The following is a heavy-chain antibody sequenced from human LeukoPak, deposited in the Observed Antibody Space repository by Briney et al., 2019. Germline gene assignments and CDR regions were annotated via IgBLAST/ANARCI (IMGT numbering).Heavy chain of an antibody. CDR3: ARDCSSSSCYNVY. CDR1: DYTFTNYG. V-gene: IGHV1-18*01. Sequence: ASVKVSCKASDYTFTNYGISWVRQAPGQGLEWMGWISTYNGNTKYAQKLQGRVTMTTDTSTSTAYMELRSLRSDDTAVYYCARDCSSSSCYNVYWGQGTLVTVPS. J-gene: IGHJ4*02. D-gene: IGHD2-2*02. CDR2: ISTYNGNT.